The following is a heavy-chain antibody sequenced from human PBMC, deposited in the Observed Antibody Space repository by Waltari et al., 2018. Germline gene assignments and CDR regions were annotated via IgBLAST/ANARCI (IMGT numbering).Heavy chain of an antibody. CDR3: ARDHRGSSWYGVYYFDY. CDR2: MNPNSGNT. CDR1: GYTFTSYD. V-gene: IGHV1-8*01. J-gene: IGHJ4*02. D-gene: IGHD6-13*01. Sequence: QVQLVQSGAEVEKPGASVKVSCKASGYTFTSYDINWVRQATGQGLEWMGWMNPNSGNTGYAQKFQGRVTMTRNTSISTAYMELSSVTAADTAVYYCARDHRGSSWYGVYYFDYWGQGTLVTVSS.